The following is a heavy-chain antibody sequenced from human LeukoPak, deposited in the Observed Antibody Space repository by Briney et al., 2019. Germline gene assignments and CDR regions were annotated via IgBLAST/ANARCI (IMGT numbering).Heavy chain of an antibody. D-gene: IGHD1-1*01. J-gene: IGHJ4*02. CDR2: MNPSGGST. Sequence: ASVKVSCKASGYSFTNYHIHWVRQAPGQGLEWMGIMNPSGGSTNYAQNFQGRVTMTRDTSTSTDYMELSGLTSEDTAVYYCARNGSPSWPPLAYWAQGTLVSVSS. CDR3: ARNGSPSWPPLAY. CDR1: GYSFTNYH. V-gene: IGHV1-46*01.